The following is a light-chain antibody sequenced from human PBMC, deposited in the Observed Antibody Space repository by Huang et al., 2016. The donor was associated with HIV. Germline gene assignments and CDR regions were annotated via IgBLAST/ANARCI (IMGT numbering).Light chain of an antibody. CDR1: QGSSNY. CDR2: DAS. CDR3: QQYNHLPLT. V-gene: IGKV1-33*01. J-gene: IGKJ4*01. Sequence: DIQMTQSPSSLSGSVGDRVTITCQASQGSSNYLNWYQQKPWKAPKLLISDASQLETGVPSRFSGSGSGTDCTFTISSLQPEDIATYYCQQYNHLPLTFGGGTKVEIK.